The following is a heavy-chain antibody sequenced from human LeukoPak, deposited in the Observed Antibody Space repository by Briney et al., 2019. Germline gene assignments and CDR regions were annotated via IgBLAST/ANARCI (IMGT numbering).Heavy chain of an antibody. CDR1: VFTFSSYL. D-gene: IGHD3-22*01. CDR3: ARAPSEIGGYYPEYFRH. V-gene: IGHV3-74*01. CDR2: IKSDEST. J-gene: IGHJ1*01. Sequence: GGSLRLSCAASVFTFSSYLMHWVRQAPGKGLVWVSRIKSDESTRYADSVKGRFTISRDNAKNTVSLQMNSLRAEDTGVYYCARAPSEIGGYYPEYFRHWGQGTLVTVSP.